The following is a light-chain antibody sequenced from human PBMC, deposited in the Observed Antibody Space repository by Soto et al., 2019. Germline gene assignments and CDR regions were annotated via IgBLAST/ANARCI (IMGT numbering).Light chain of an antibody. V-gene: IGKV1-5*03. Sequence: DIQMTPSPFTLSASVGDRVTITCRASQSISTWLAWYQQKPGKAPKLLIYKASSLDSGVPPRFSGSGSGTEFTLTISSLQPDDFATYYCQQYNSFSRTFGQGTKVDIK. CDR1: QSISTW. CDR2: KAS. J-gene: IGKJ2*01. CDR3: QQYNSFSRT.